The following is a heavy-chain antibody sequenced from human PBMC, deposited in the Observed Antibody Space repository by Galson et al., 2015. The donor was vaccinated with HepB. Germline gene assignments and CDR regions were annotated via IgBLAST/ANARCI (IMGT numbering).Heavy chain of an antibody. V-gene: IGHV2-70*11. Sequence: PALVKPTQTLTLTCTFSGFSLSTGRMGVSWIRQPPGKALEWLARIFWDDAKYYSTSLKTRITISKDTSKNQVALTMTNMDPVETATYFCARTRSGCGSFDIWGQGTMVTVSS. CDR2: IFWDDAK. J-gene: IGHJ3*02. D-gene: IGHD6-19*01. CDR3: ARTRSGCGSFDI. CDR1: GFSLSTGRMG.